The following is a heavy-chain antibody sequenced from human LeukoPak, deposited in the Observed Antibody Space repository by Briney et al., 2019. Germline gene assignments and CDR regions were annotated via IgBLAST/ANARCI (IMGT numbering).Heavy chain of an antibody. D-gene: IGHD4-23*01. CDR2: IWYDGSNK. Sequence: PGRSLRLSCAASGFTFSSYGMHWVRQAPGKGLEWVAVIWYDGSNKYYADSVKGRFTISRDNSKNTLYLQMNSLRAEDTAVYYCARGIATVGFDYWGQGTLVTVSS. V-gene: IGHV3-33*01. J-gene: IGHJ4*02. CDR1: GFTFSSYG. CDR3: ARGIATVGFDY.